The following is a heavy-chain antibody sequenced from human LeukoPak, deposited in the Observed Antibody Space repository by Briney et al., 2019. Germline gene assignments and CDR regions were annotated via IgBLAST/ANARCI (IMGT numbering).Heavy chain of an antibody. V-gene: IGHV1-18*01. CDR2: ISAYNGNT. CDR3: ARGGDMRVVGAFDI. D-gene: IGHD3-22*01. J-gene: IGHJ3*02. Sequence: ASVKVSCKASGYAFTSYGINWLRQAPGQGLEWMGWISAYNGNTNYAQKLQRRVTMTRDTSTSTVYMELRSLRSDDTALYYCARGGDMRVVGAFDIWGQGTMVTVSS. CDR1: GYAFTSYG.